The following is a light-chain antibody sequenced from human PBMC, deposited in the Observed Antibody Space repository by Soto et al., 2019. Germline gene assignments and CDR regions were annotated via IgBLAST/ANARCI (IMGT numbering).Light chain of an antibody. CDR3: SSYAGSNNYV. V-gene: IGLV2-8*01. CDR2: EVS. Sequence: SVLTQPPSASGSPGQSVTISCTGTSSDVGGYNYVSWYQQHPGKAPKLMIYEVSKRPSGVPDRFSGSKSGNTASLTVSGLHAEDEADYYCSSYAGSNNYVVGTGTKVTVL. J-gene: IGLJ1*01. CDR1: SSDVGGYNY.